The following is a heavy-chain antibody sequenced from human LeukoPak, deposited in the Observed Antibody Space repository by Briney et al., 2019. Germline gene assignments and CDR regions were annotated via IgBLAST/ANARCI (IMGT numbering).Heavy chain of an antibody. V-gene: IGHV4-30-2*01. J-gene: IGHJ4*02. D-gene: IGHD3-22*01. Sequence: PSQTLSLTCAVSGGSMSSGGYSWSWIRQPPGKGLEWIGYICHSGSTYYNPSLKSRVTISVDRSKNQFSLKLSSVTAADTVVYYCARGSDYYDSSGYYWHPLDYWGQGTLVTVSS. CDR2: ICHSGST. CDR1: GGSMSSGGYS. CDR3: ARGSDYYDSSGYYWHPLDY.